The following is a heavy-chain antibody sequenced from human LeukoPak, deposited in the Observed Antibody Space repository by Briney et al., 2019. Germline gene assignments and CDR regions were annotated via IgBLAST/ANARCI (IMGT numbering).Heavy chain of an antibody. D-gene: IGHD3-16*01. V-gene: IGHV4-34*01. Sequence: PSETLSLTCAVYGGSFSGYNWSWIRQPPGKGLEWIGEVNHSGGTNYNPSLKTRVTISVDKSKNQFSLKLTSVTAADTAVYYCARVRNYDRWGQGTLVTVSS. CDR1: GGSFSGYN. CDR2: VNHSGGT. J-gene: IGHJ4*02. CDR3: ARVRNYDR.